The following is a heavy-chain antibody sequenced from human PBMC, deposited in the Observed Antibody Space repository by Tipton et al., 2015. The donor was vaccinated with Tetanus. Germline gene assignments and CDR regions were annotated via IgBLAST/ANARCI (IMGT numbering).Heavy chain of an antibody. CDR2: IYYSGST. J-gene: IGHJ4*02. CDR1: GGSISSGGYY. V-gene: IGHV4-31*03. CDR3: ARDQARGARGWNYFDF. Sequence: LRLSCTVSGGSISSGGYYWTWIRQHPGKGLEWIGDIYYSGSTYYNPSLKSRVIISVDTSKNQFSVNLNSVTAADTAVYYCARDQARGARGWNYFDFWGLGTLVTVSS. D-gene: IGHD1-26*01.